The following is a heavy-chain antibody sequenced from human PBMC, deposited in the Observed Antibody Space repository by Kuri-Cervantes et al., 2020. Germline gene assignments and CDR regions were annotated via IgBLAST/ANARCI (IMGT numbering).Heavy chain of an antibody. CDR1: GFTFSSYD. CDR3: ARVSKAYDILTRSNAFDI. CDR2: IGTAGDT. Sequence: GGSLRLSCAASGFTFSSYDMHWVRQATGKGLEWVSAIGTAGDTYYPGSVKGRFTISRENAKNSLYLQMNSLRAGDTAVYYCARVSKAYDILTRSNAFDIWGQGTMVTVSS. D-gene: IGHD3-9*01. V-gene: IGHV3-13*01. J-gene: IGHJ3*02.